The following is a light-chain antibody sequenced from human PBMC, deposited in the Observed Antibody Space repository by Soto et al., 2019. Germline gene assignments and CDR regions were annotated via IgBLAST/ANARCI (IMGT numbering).Light chain of an antibody. CDR3: QHYNNWPIT. CDR1: QSVASN. V-gene: IGKV3-15*01. Sequence: EIVITHSPASLSGSPVESVTLSCRASQSVASNLAWYQQKPGQAPRLLIYGTSTRATGVPARFSGSGSGTDFTLTISSLQAADFAVYHCQHYNNWPITFGQGTRLEI. J-gene: IGKJ5*01. CDR2: GTS.